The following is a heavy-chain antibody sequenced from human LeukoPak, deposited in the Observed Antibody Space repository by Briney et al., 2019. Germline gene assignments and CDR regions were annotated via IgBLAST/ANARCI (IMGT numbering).Heavy chain of an antibody. V-gene: IGHV3-53*01. J-gene: IGHJ4*02. CDR1: GFIVSNNY. CDR2: IYSGGSM. CDR3: ARDPSRGLYYFDH. D-gene: IGHD3/OR15-3a*01. Sequence: GGSLRLSCAASGFIVSNNYMTWVRQAPGKGLEWVSVIYSGGSMYYADSVKGRFTISRDNSKNTLYLQMNSRRAEATAVYYCARDPSRGLYYFDHWGQGTLVTVSS.